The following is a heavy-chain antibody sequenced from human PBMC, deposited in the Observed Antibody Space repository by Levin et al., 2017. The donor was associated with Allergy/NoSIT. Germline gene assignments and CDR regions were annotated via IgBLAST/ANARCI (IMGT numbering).Heavy chain of an antibody. V-gene: IGHV1-18*01. CDR3: ARDGATGEFYSYFGMDV. CDR1: SYTFTKYG. Sequence: ASVKVSCKPASYTFTKYGISWVRQAPGQGLEWMGWISGYNGNANYARKFQGRISMTTDTFTSTVYMELRSLTSDDTAVYYCARDGATGEFYSYFGMDVWGQGTTVTVSS. J-gene: IGHJ6*02. D-gene: IGHD1-26*01. CDR2: ISGYNGNA.